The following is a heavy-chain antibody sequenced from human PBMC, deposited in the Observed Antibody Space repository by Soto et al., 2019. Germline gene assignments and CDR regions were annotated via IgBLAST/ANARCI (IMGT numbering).Heavy chain of an antibody. Sequence: TPVKVSCKAWGGTFNSYAISWLRQDTGQGLEWMGGIIPIFGTANYAQKFQGRVTITADESTSTAYMELSSLRSEDTAVYYCARSCSSTSCYQYQHAFDIWGQGTMVTVSS. CDR3: ARSCSSTSCYQYQHAFDI. J-gene: IGHJ3*02. V-gene: IGHV1-69*13. D-gene: IGHD2-2*01. CDR2: IIPIFGTA. CDR1: GGTFNSYA.